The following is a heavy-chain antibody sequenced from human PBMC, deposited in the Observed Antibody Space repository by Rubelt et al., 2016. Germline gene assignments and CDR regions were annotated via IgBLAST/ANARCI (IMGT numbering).Heavy chain of an antibody. Sequence: EVQLVQSGAEVKKPGESLKISCKGSGYRFTNYWIGWVRQMPGKGLEWMGIIHPGDSATRYSPSFQGQATISADKSINTAYLQWSSLKASDTAIYYCSRLMGYSTIDYWGQGTLVTVSS. CDR1: GYRFTNYW. J-gene: IGHJ4*02. V-gene: IGHV5-51*01. CDR3: SRLMGYSTIDY. D-gene: IGHD5-12*01. CDR2: IHPGDSAT.